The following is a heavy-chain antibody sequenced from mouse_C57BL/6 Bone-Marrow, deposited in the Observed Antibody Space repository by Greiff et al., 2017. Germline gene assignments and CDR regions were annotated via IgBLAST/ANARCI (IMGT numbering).Heavy chain of an antibody. CDR2: IDPENGGT. Sequence: VQLQQSGAELVRPGASVKLSCTASGYNIKGDYMHWVKQRPAQGLEWIGWIDPENGGTDYAPKFQGKATMTADTSSNTAYLQLSSLTSEDTAVYYCTSRGDYVDVWGTGTTVTVSS. V-gene: IGHV14-4*01. D-gene: IGHD2-4*01. J-gene: IGHJ1*03. CDR1: GYNIKGDY. CDR3: TSRGDYVDV.